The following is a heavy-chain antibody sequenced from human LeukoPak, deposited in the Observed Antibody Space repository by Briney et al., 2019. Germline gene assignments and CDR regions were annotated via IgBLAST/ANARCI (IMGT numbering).Heavy chain of an antibody. Sequence: GSLRLSCAVSGITLSNYGMSWVRQAPGKGLEWVAGMSDSGGRTNYADSVKGRFTISRDNPKNTLYLQMNSLRAEDTAVYYCAKDDLTGAYFDYWGQGILVTVSS. J-gene: IGHJ4*02. D-gene: IGHD3-9*01. V-gene: IGHV3-23*01. CDR2: MSDSGGRT. CDR3: AKDDLTGAYFDY. CDR1: GITLSNYG.